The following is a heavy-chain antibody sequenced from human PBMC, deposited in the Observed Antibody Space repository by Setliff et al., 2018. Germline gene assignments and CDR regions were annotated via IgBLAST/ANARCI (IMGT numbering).Heavy chain of an antibody. CDR3: VRMSGFLYMDV. CDR1: GDSISSGNW. V-gene: IGHV4-4*02. D-gene: IGHD3-3*01. CDR2: INHSGST. J-gene: IGHJ6*03. Sequence: SETLSLTCAVSGDSISSGNWWSWVRQPPEKGLEWIGEINHSGSTNYNPSLKSRVTISLDTSKNQFSLKLSSVTAADTAVYYCVRMSGFLYMDVWGKGTTVTVSS.